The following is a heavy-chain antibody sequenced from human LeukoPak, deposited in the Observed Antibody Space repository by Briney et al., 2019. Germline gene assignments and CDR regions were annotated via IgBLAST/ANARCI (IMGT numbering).Heavy chain of an antibody. Sequence: ASVKVSCKASGYTFTSYGITWVRQAPGQGLEWMGWISAYNGNTNYPQKLQGRVTMTTDTSTSTAYMELRSLRSGDTAVYYCARDGYQPLDVTYFQHWGQGTLVTVSS. D-gene: IGHD2-2*01. CDR2: ISAYNGNT. CDR3: ARDGYQPLDVTYFQH. CDR1: GYTFTSYG. J-gene: IGHJ1*01. V-gene: IGHV1-18*01.